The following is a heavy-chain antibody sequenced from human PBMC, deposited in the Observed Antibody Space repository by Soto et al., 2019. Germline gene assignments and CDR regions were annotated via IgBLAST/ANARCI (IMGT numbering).Heavy chain of an antibody. V-gene: IGHV1-46*01. CDR3: ARGPGGHSDY. J-gene: IGHJ4*02. CDR2: INPSGGAP. D-gene: IGHD2-8*02. CDR1: GYTFTHYY. Sequence: ASVKVSCKASGYTFTHYYMHWVRQAPGQGLEWMGIINPSGGAPTYAQKFQGRVTMTSDTSTSTVSMELSSLTSGDTAIYYCARGPGGHSDYWGQGTLVTVSS.